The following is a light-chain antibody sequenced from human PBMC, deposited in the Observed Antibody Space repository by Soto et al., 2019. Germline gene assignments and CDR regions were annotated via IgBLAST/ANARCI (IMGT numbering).Light chain of an antibody. Sequence: EIVMTQSPATLSVSPGERATLSCRASQSVSSNFAWYQQKPGQAPRLLIYNASTRATGIPARFSGRGSGTEFTRPISSLQSEDFAVYYCQQYNNWPPWTFGQGTKVEIK. J-gene: IGKJ1*01. V-gene: IGKV3-15*01. CDR2: NAS. CDR1: QSVSSN. CDR3: QQYNNWPPWT.